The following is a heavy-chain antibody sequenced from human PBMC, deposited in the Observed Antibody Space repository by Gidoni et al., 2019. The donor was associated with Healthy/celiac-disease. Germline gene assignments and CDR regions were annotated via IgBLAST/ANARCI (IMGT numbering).Heavy chain of an antibody. CDR1: GGTFSSYA. D-gene: IGHD3-22*01. CDR3: ARVPYYYDSSGYEPLDY. Sequence: QVQLVQSGAEVKKPGSSVKVSCKASGGTFSSYAISWVRQAPGQGLEWMGGIIPIFGTANYAQKFQGRVTITADESTSTAYMELSSLRSEDTAVYYCARVPYYYDSSGYEPLDYWGQGTLVTVSS. J-gene: IGHJ4*02. CDR2: IIPIFGTA. V-gene: IGHV1-69*01.